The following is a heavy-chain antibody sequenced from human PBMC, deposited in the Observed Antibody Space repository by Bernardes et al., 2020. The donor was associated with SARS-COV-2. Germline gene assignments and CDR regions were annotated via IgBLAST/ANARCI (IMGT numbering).Heavy chain of an antibody. Sequence: SGPTLVKPTQTLTLTCTFSGFSLTTGGVGVGWIRQPPGKALEWLALIYWDDDKRFSPSLSSRLTITKDTSKNQVVLTMTNVDPVDTATYFCAHRVNYYETTAFDSWGQGALVTVSS. J-gene: IGHJ5*01. D-gene: IGHD3-22*01. CDR2: IYWDDDK. V-gene: IGHV2-5*02. CDR3: AHRVNYYETTAFDS. CDR1: GFSLTTGGVG.